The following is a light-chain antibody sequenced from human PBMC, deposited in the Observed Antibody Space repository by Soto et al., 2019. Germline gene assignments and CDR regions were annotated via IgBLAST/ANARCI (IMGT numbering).Light chain of an antibody. Sequence: DIQMTQSPSSLSASVGDRVTITCRASQSISSSLNWYQQKPGKAPDLLIYAASNLQSGVPSRFSGSGSGTDFTLTISSLQPEDFATYSCQQSYSSPQMYTFGQGTKLEIK. CDR2: AAS. CDR1: QSISSS. J-gene: IGKJ2*01. CDR3: QQSYSSPQMYT. V-gene: IGKV1-39*01.